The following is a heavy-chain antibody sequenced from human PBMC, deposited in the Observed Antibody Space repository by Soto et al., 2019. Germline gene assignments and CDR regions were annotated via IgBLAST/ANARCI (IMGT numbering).Heavy chain of an antibody. D-gene: IGHD3-22*01. CDR1: GYTFTSYY. J-gene: IGHJ4*02. CDR3: ARDVAYYYDSSGYADY. V-gene: IGHV1-46*01. CDR2: INLSGGST. Sequence: ASVKVSCKASGYTFTSYYMHWVRQAPGQGLEWMGIINLSGGSTSYAQKFQGRVTMTRDTSTSTVYMELSSLRSEDTAVYYCARDVAYYYDSSGYADYWGQGTLVTVSS.